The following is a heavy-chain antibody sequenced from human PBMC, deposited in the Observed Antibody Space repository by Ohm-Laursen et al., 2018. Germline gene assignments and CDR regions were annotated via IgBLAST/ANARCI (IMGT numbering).Heavy chain of an antibody. J-gene: IGHJ4*02. CDR2: INTGGGST. CDR1: GHTFTNYY. Sequence: ASVKVSCKASGHTFTNYYMHWVRQAPGQGLEWMGIINTGGGSTSHAQKFQGRLTMTRDTSTSTVYMELSSLRSEDTAMYDCSRGQPIDFWGQETLVTVSS. CDR3: SRGQPIDF. V-gene: IGHV1-46*01.